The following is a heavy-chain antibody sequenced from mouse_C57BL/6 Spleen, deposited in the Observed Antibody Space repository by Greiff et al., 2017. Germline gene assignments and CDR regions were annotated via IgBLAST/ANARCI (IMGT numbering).Heavy chain of an antibody. V-gene: IGHV7-3*01. J-gene: IGHJ2*01. Sequence: EVNVVESGGGLVQPGGSLSLSCAASGFTFTDYYMSWVRQPPGKALEWLGFIRNKANGYTTEYSASVKGRFTISRDNSQSILYLQMNALRAEDSATYYCARSWLLYFDYWGQGTTLTVSS. CDR2: IRNKANGYTT. D-gene: IGHD2-3*01. CDR1: GFTFTDYY. CDR3: ARSWLLYFDY.